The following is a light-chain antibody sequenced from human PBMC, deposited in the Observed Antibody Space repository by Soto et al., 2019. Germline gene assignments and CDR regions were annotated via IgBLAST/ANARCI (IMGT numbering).Light chain of an antibody. Sequence: EIVLTQSPGTLSLSPGERATLSCRASQSLGNTYLAWYQRKPGQAPRLLIYDASSRATDIPDRFSGSGAGPDFTLTISRLEPEDSPVYYCQQYGTLITFGQGTRLEIK. CDR1: QSLGNTY. CDR3: QQYGTLIT. CDR2: DAS. V-gene: IGKV3-20*01. J-gene: IGKJ5*01.